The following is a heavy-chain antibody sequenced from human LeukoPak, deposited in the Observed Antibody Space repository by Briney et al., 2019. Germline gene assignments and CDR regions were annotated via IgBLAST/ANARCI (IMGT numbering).Heavy chain of an antibody. V-gene: IGHV3-23*01. CDR2: ISGSGGST. CDR1: GFTFSSYS. Sequence: PGGSLRLSCAASGFTFSSYSMNWVRQAPGKGLEWVSAISGSGGSTYYADSVKGRLTISRDNSKNTLYLQMNSLRAEDTAVYYCAKVSAVAGGYWGQGTLVTVSS. J-gene: IGHJ4*02. D-gene: IGHD6-19*01. CDR3: AKVSAVAGGY.